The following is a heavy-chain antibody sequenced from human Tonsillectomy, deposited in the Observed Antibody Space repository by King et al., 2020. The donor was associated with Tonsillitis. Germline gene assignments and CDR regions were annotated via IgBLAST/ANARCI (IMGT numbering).Heavy chain of an antibody. CDR1: GFTFSSYG. Sequence: VQLVESGGGVVQPGGSLRLSCAASGFTFSSYGMHWVRQAPGKGLEWVAFIRYDGSNKYYADSVKGRFTISRDNSKNTLYLQMNSLRAEDTAEYYCAKDGKVGATVFDYWGQGTLVTVSS. CDR3: AKDGKVGATVFDY. J-gene: IGHJ4*02. CDR2: IRYDGSNK. D-gene: IGHD1-26*01. V-gene: IGHV3-30*02.